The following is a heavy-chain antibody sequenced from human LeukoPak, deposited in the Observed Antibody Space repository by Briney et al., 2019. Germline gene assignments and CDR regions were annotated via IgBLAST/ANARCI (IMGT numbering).Heavy chain of an antibody. Sequence: GGSLRLSCSASGFTFSSYAMHWVRQAPGKGLVWVSLINIDGSSTSYADSVRGRFTISRDNAKNTLYLQMNSLRAEDTAVYYCARVLVGGAFDIWGQGTRVTVSS. D-gene: IGHD3-10*01. V-gene: IGHV3-74*01. CDR2: INIDGSST. CDR1: GFTFSSYA. J-gene: IGHJ3*02. CDR3: ARVLVGGAFDI.